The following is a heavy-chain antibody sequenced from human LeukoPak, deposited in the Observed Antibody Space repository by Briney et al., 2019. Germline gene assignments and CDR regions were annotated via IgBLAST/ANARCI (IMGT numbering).Heavy chain of an antibody. J-gene: IGHJ5*02. CDR1: GFTFSSYA. V-gene: IGHV3-23*01. CDR3: ARYCSGGRCYSGLDP. D-gene: IGHD2-15*01. Sequence: GGSLRLSCAASGFTFSSYAMTWVRQAPGKGLEWVSAITDSTYFADSVKGRFTISRDSSKNTVYLQMNSLRTEDTAVYYCARYCSGGRCYSGLDPWGQGALVTVSS. CDR2: ITDST.